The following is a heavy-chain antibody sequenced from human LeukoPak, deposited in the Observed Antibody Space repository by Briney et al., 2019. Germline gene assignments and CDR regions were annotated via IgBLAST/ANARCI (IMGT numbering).Heavy chain of an antibody. D-gene: IGHD3-10*01. Sequence: GGSLRLSCASSGFTFSTYGMHWASQAPAKGLEWGAVIWYVGSNKYYADSVKGRFTISRDNSKNSLYLQMNSLRAEDTALYYCARNFRSGSLDYWGQGTLVTVSS. CDR3: ARNFRSGSLDY. CDR1: GFTFSTYG. V-gene: IGHV3-33*01. CDR2: IWYVGSNK. J-gene: IGHJ4*02.